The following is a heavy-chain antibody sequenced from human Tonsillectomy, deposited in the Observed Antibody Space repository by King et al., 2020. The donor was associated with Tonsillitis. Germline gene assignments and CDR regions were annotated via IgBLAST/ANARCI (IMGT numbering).Heavy chain of an antibody. CDR3: AKGAGYCSGGSCYYALDY. CDR2: ISGSGGST. CDR1: GFTFSSYA. D-gene: IGHD2-15*01. Sequence: VQLVESGGGLVQPGGSLRLSCAASGFTFSSYAMSWGRQAPGKGLEWVSAISGSGGSTYYADSVKGRFSISRDNSKNTLYLQMNSLRAEDTAVYYCAKGAGYCSGGSCYYALDYWGQGTLVTVSS. J-gene: IGHJ4*02. V-gene: IGHV3-23*04.